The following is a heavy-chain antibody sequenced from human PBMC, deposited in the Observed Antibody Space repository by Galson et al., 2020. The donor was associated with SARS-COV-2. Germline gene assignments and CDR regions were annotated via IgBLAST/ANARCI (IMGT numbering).Heavy chain of an antibody. CDR2: INSSGGTT. J-gene: IGHJ4*02. CDR3: ATTSNGSFDH. D-gene: IGHD3-10*01. Sequence: GGSLRLSCAASGFTFSTYAISWVRQGPGKGLEWVSCINSSGGTTWYTDTVKGRFTISRDSSKNTVYLQMNSLGVADTAVYYCATTSNGSFDHWGQGTLVAVS. V-gene: IGHV3-23*01. CDR1: GFTFSTYA.